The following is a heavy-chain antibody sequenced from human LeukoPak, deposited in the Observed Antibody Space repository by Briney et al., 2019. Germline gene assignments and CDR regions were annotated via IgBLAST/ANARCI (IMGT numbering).Heavy chain of an antibody. V-gene: IGHV3-30*18. J-gene: IGHJ6*02. CDR3: AKSKPAYYYYGMDV. Sequence: PGRSLRLSCAASGFTFSSYGMHWVRQAPGKGLEWVAVISYDGSNKYYADSVKGRFTISRDNSENTLYLQMNSLRAEDTAVYYCAKSKPAYYYYGMDVWGQGTTVTVSS. D-gene: IGHD2-2*01. CDR2: ISYDGSNK. CDR1: GFTFSSYG.